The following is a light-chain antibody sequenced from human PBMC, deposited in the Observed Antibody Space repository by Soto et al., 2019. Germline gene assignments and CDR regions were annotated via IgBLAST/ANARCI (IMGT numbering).Light chain of an antibody. J-gene: IGKJ1*01. CDR2: GAS. CDR3: LQDDDYPRT. CDR1: EDIGSE. V-gene: IGKV1-6*02. Sequence: AIKMTQSPSSLSASVGDRLIITCRASEDIGSELVWYQHRPGTAPKLLIYGASRLESGVPSRFSASGSGTYFTLVINNMQPEDCATYYCLQDDDYPRTFGQGTKVEL.